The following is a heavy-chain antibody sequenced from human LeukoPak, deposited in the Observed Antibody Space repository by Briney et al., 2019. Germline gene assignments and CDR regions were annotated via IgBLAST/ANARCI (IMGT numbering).Heavy chain of an antibody. CDR3: ARDIGLRKAAPPGWFDP. CDR1: GFTFSSYW. V-gene: IGHV3-7*01. CDR2: IKQDGSEK. J-gene: IGHJ5*02. D-gene: IGHD6-6*01. Sequence: GGSLRLSCAASGFTFSSYWMSWVRQAPGKGQEWVASIKQDGSEKYCVDSVKGRFTISRDNANNSLYLQMNSLRADDTAVYYCARDIGLRKAAPPGWFDPWGQGALVTVSS.